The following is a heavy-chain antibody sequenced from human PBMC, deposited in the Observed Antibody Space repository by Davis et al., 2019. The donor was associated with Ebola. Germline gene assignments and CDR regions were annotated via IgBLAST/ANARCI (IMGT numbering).Heavy chain of an antibody. Sequence: SETLSLTCAVYGGSFTDYFWSWIRQSPGKGLEWIGKVSHGGVTDYTPSLKSRVTISVDTSKNQFSLKLSSVTAADTAVYYCARGRGVWSPYYGMDVWGQGTTVTVSS. CDR1: GGSFTDYF. V-gene: IGHV4-34*01. D-gene: IGHD3-10*01. CDR2: VSHGGVT. CDR3: ARGRGVWSPYYGMDV. J-gene: IGHJ6*02.